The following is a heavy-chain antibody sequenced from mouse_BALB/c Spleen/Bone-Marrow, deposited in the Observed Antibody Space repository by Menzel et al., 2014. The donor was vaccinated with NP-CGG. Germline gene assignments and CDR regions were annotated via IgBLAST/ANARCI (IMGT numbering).Heavy chain of an antibody. Sequence: EVQLQESGGGLVQPGGSLKLSRAASGFDFXRYWMSWVRQAPGKGLEWIGEINPDSSTINYTPSLRDKFIISRDNAKNTLYLQMSKVRSEDTALYYCAHRYDVAMDYWGQGTSVTVSS. CDR2: INPDSSTI. D-gene: IGHD2-14*01. J-gene: IGHJ4*01. CDR3: AHRYDVAMDY. V-gene: IGHV4-1*02. CDR1: GFDFXRYW.